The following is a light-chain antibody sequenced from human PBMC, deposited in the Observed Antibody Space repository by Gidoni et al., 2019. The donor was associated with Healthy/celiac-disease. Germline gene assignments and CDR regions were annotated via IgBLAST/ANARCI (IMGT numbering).Light chain of an antibody. CDR1: QSLLHSNGYNY. CDR3: MQALQTPYT. V-gene: IGKV2-28*01. J-gene: IGKJ2*01. Sequence: DIVMTQSPLSLPVTPGEPASISCRSSQSLLHSNGYNYLDWYLQKPGQSPQLLIYLGSNRASGVPDRFSGSGAGTDFTLKISRVEAEDVGVYYCMQALQTPYTFPRGPSWRSN. CDR2: LGS.